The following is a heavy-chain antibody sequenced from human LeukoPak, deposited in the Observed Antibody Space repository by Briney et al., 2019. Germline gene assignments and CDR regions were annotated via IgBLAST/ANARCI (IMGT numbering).Heavy chain of an antibody. Sequence: SETLSLTCTVSGGSISTYFRSWVRQPPGKGLEWLGYIYYTGTTGYNPSLKSRVTISVDTSKNQFSLKLSSVTTADTAVYYCARSSSTGSYWADYWGQGTLVTVSS. V-gene: IGHV4-59*13. J-gene: IGHJ4*02. D-gene: IGHD1-26*01. CDR3: ARSSSTGSYWADY. CDR1: GGSISTYF. CDR2: IYYTGTT.